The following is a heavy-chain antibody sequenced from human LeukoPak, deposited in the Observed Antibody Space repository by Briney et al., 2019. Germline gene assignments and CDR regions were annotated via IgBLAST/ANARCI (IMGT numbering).Heavy chain of an antibody. CDR1: GFTFSSYS. Sequence: GGSLRLSSAASGFTFSSYSMNWVRQAPGKGLEWVSSISTSSSYIYYADSVKGRFTISRDNAKNSLYLQMNSLRAEDTAVYYCARDRTYGSGSYSLDYWGQGTLVTVSS. V-gene: IGHV3-21*01. CDR2: ISTSSSYI. J-gene: IGHJ4*02. D-gene: IGHD3-10*01. CDR3: ARDRTYGSGSYSLDY.